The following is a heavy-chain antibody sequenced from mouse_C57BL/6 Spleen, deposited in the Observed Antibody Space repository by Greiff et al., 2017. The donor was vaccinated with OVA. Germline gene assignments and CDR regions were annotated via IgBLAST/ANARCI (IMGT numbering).Heavy chain of an antibody. CDR2: IYPGDGDT. D-gene: IGHD2-4*01. CDR3: AREKTMIRDYFDY. CDR1: GYAFSSYW. Sequence: QVQLQQSGAELVKPGASVKISCKASGYAFSSYWMNWVKQRPGKGLEWIGQIYPGDGDTNYNGKFKGKATLTADKSSSTAYMQLSSLTSEDSAVYFCAREKTMIRDYFDYWGQGTTLTVSS. J-gene: IGHJ2*01. V-gene: IGHV1-80*01.